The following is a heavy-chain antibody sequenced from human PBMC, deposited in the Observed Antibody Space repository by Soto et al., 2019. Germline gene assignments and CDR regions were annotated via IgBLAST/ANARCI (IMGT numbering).Heavy chain of an antibody. J-gene: IGHJ4*02. D-gene: IGHD4-17*01. CDR1: GFTLSSYA. Sequence: PGGSLRLSCAASGFTLSSYAMHWVRQAAGKGLEWVAVISHDGSSNSCADSVKGRFAISRDNSKNTLYLQMNSLRAEDTAVSYCARANTVSCCSGSWGQGPLVT. CDR2: ISHDGSSN. CDR3: ARANTVSCCSGS. V-gene: IGHV3-30*09.